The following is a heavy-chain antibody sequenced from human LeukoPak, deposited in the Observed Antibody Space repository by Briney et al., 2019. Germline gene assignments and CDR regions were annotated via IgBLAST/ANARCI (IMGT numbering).Heavy chain of an antibody. Sequence: PSETLSLTCAVYGGSYSGCYWSWIRQPPGKGLEWIGEINHSGSTNYNPSLKSRVTISVDTSKNQFSLKLSSVTAADTAVYYCAREGYYGDYFDYWGQGTLVTVSS. V-gene: IGHV4-34*01. CDR2: INHSGST. CDR3: AREGYYGDYFDY. J-gene: IGHJ4*02. D-gene: IGHD4-17*01. CDR1: GGSYSGCY.